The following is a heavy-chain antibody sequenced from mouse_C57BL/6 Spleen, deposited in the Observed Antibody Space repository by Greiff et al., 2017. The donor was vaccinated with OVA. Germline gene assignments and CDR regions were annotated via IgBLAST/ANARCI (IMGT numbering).Heavy chain of an antibody. Sequence: EVQLQQSGAELVKPGASVKLSCTASGFNIKDYYMHWVKQRTEQGLEWIGRIDPEDGETKYAPKFQGKATLTADTSSNTAYLQLSSLTSEDTAVYYGATTVVATDYAMDYWGQGTSVTVSS. D-gene: IGHD1-1*01. CDR3: ATTVVATDYAMDY. V-gene: IGHV14-2*01. CDR1: GFNIKDYY. J-gene: IGHJ4*01. CDR2: IDPEDGET.